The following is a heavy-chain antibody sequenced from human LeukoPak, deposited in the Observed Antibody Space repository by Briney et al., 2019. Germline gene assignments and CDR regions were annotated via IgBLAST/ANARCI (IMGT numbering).Heavy chain of an antibody. J-gene: IGHJ4*02. CDR3: AKEGPIKGGYYDSSGYYLDY. D-gene: IGHD3-22*01. CDR2: ISHDGSNK. Sequence: GRSLRLSCAASGFTFSSYGMHWVRQAPGKGLEWVAVISHDGSNKYYADSVKGRFTISRDNSKNTLYLQMNSLRAEDTAVYYCAKEGPIKGGYYDSSGYYLDYWGQGTLVTVSS. V-gene: IGHV3-30*18. CDR1: GFTFSSYG.